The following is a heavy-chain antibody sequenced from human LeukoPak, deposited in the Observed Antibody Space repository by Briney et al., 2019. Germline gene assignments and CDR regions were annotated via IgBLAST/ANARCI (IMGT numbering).Heavy chain of an antibody. CDR1: GGSISGYY. J-gene: IGHJ6*02. CDR2: VYYSGST. Sequence: SETLSLTCTVSGGSISGYYWNWLRQPPGKGLEWIGYVYYSGSTKYNPSFKSRVIISEDTSKNQFSLKLSSVTAADTGVYYCARDLGRGFFNGMDVWGQGTTVTVSS. D-gene: IGHD3-3*01. V-gene: IGHV4-59*01. CDR3: ARDLGRGFFNGMDV.